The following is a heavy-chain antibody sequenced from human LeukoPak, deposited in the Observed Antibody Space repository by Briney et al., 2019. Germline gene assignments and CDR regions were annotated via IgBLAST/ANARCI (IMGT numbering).Heavy chain of an antibody. Sequence: ASVKVSCKASGYTFTGYYMHWVRQAPGQGLEWMGWINPNSGGTNYAQKFQGRVTMTRDTSISTAYMELSRPRSDDTAVYYCARVPTVTTYYFDYWGQGTLVTVSS. CDR3: ARVPTVTTYYFDY. CDR1: GYTFTGYY. D-gene: IGHD4-11*01. CDR2: INPNSGGT. V-gene: IGHV1-2*02. J-gene: IGHJ4*02.